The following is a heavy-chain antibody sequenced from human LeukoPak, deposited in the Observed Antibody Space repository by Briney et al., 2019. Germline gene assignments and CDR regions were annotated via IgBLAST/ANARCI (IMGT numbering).Heavy chain of an antibody. CDR2: ITSSSSTI. J-gene: IGHJ4*02. CDR3: VRDSRYSGYDSNSFDY. V-gene: IGHV3-48*01. D-gene: IGHD5-12*01. Sequence: PGGSLRLSCAASGFSFSTYSMNWVRQAPGKGLEWVSYITSSSSTIYYADSVKGRFTISRDNAKNSLYLQMNSLRAEDTAVYYCVRDSRYSGYDSNSFDYWGQGTLVTVSS. CDR1: GFSFSTYS.